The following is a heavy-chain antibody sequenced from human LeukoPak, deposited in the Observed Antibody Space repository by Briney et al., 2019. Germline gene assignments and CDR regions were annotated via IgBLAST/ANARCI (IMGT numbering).Heavy chain of an antibody. V-gene: IGHV4-34*01. Sequence: PSETLSLTCAVYGGSFSGHDWTWIRQPPGKGLEWIGEINYSGSNNYNPSLKSRVTISVDTSKNQFSLKLSSVTAADTAVYYCARGRGYGYHDAFDIWDQGTMVTVSS. J-gene: IGHJ3*02. CDR3: ARGRGYGYHDAFDI. CDR1: GGSFSGHD. CDR2: INYSGSN. D-gene: IGHD2-2*03.